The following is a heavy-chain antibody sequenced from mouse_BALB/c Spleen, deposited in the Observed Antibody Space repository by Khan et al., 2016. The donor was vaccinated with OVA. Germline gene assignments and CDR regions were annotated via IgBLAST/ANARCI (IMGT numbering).Heavy chain of an antibody. CDR2: INPSNGYT. J-gene: IGHJ3*01. Sequence: QVQLQQSGAELARPGASVKMSCKASGYTFTSYTIHWIKERPGQGLEWIGYINPSNGYTNYNQKFKDKATLTTDKSSTTAYQQLSSLTSDDSAVYNCVRDGAYHRNDGWFAYWGQGTLVTVSA. CDR1: GYTFTSYT. CDR3: VRDGAYHRNDGWFAY. D-gene: IGHD2-14*01. V-gene: IGHV1-4*01.